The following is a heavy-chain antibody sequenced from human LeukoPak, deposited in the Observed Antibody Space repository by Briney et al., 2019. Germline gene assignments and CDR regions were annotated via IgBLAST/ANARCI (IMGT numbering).Heavy chain of an antibody. CDR2: ISSSSSYI. V-gene: IGHV3-21*01. CDR1: GFTFSSYS. Sequence: PGGSLRLSCAASGFTFSSYSMNWVRQAPGKGLEWVSSISSSSSYIYYADSVKGRFTISRDNAKNSLYLQMNSLRAEDTAVYYCARHTMVRGVEYFDYWGQGTLVTVSS. J-gene: IGHJ4*02. D-gene: IGHD3-10*01. CDR3: ARHTMVRGVEYFDY.